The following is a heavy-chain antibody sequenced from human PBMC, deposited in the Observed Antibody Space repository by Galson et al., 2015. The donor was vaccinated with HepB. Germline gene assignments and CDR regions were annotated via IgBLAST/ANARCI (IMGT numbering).Heavy chain of an antibody. CDR3: ARISGSAGTNWFDP. J-gene: IGHJ5*02. D-gene: IGHD6-13*01. CDR2: IKQDGSQK. CDR1: GFTYTTYW. V-gene: IGHV3-7*03. Sequence: SLRLSCAASGFTYTTYWMAWVRQAPGKGLEWVANIKQDGSQKYYVDSVKGRFTISRDNAKNSLYLQMNTLRVEDTAMYYCARISGSAGTNWFDPWGQGTLVTVSS.